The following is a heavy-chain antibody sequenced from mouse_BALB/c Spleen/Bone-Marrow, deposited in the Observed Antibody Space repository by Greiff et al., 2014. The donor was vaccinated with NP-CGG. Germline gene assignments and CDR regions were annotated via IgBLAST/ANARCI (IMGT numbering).Heavy chain of an antibody. CDR1: GYTFSNYW. CDR2: ILPGSDNT. J-gene: IGHJ2*01. CDR3: ARGNPFDF. V-gene: IGHV1-9*01. Sequence: VQLQQSGGELMKPGASVKISCKATGYTFSNYWIQWVKQRPGHGPEWIGEILPGSDNTNYNEKFKGKATFTADTSSNTAYMQLSSLTSEDSAVYYCARGNPFDFWGQGTTLTASS.